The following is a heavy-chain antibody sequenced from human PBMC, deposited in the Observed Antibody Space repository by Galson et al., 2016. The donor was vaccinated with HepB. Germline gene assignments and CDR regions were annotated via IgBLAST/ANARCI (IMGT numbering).Heavy chain of an antibody. CDR1: GFTFSGYD. Sequence: SLRLSCAASGFTFSGYDMVWVRQAPGKGLEWVSLITFNGGTTDYADSVQGRFTISKDNANRSLYLQMNSLRPEDTAVYYCAKDRGISYPLFGLDVWGRGTTVIVS. CDR2: ITFNGGTT. CDR3: AKDRGISYPLFGLDV. J-gene: IGHJ6*02. D-gene: IGHD2-21*01. V-gene: IGHV3-9*01.